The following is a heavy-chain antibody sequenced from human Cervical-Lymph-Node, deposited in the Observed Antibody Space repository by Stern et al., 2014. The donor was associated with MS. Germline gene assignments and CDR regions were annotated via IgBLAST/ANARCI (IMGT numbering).Heavy chain of an antibody. CDR2: IHYSGGT. D-gene: IGHD4-17*01. V-gene: IGHV4-30-4*01. CDR1: GGSISSGDNY. J-gene: IGHJ4*02. CDR3: ARVPDYGDAFFDY. Sequence: MQLVESGPGLVKPSQTLSLTCTVSGGSISSGDNYWSWIRQPPGKGPEWIGYIHYSGGTYFNPSLKSRATISADTSKNQFSLKLNSMTAADTAVYYCARVPDYGDAFFDYWGQGILVTVPS.